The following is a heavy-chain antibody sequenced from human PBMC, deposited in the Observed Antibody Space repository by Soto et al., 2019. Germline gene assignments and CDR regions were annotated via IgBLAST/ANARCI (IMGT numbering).Heavy chain of an antibody. V-gene: IGHV4-31*03. CDR1: GGSISSGGYY. J-gene: IGHJ4*02. Sequence: SETLSLTCTVSGGSISSGGYYWSWIRQHPGKGLEWIGYIYYSGSTYYNPSLKSRVTISVDTSKNQFSLKLSSVTAADMAVYYCARKYCTNGVCYIDYWGQGTLVTAPQ. D-gene: IGHD2-8*01. CDR2: IYYSGST. CDR3: ARKYCTNGVCYIDY.